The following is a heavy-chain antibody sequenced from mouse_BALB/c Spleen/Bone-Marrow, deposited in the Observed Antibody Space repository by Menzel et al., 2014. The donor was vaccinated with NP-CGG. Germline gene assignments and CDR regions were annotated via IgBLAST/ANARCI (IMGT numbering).Heavy chain of an antibody. Sequence: QVQLKQSGPGLVSPSQSLSITCTVSGFSLTSYGVHWVRQPPGKGLEWLGIIWAGGSTNYNSALMTRLSISKDNSKSQVFLKMNSPQSDDTAMYYCAIVYFGNYKYYFDFWGQGTTLTVSS. V-gene: IGHV2-9*02. CDR3: AIVYFGNYKYYFDF. CDR2: IWAGGST. CDR1: GFSLTSYG. J-gene: IGHJ2*01. D-gene: IGHD2-1*01.